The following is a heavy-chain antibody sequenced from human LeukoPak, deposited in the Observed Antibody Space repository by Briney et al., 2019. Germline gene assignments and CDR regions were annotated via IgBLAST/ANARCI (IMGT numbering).Heavy chain of an antibody. CDR1: GYTFTSYY. CDR3: ARGQDIAAAILDY. V-gene: IGHV1-2*02. J-gene: IGHJ4*02. Sequence: ASVKVSCKASGYTFTSYYMHWVRQAPGQGLEWMGWINPNSGGTNYAQKFQGRVTMTRDTSISTAYMELSRLRSDDTAVYYCARGQDIAAAILDYWGQGTLVTVSS. CDR2: INPNSGGT. D-gene: IGHD6-13*01.